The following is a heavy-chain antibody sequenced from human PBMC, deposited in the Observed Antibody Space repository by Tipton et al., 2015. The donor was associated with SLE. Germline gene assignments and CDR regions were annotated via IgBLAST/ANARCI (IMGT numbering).Heavy chain of an antibody. CDR3: SSPVAAAGKDDPFQH. CDR2: IYYSGTT. Sequence: TLSLTCTVSGGSFSGTSHYLGCIRQSPGKGLEWLVSIYYSGTTYYNPSLKSRVTISVDTSKNQFSLHLSSVTAADTAVYYCSSPVAAAGKDDPFQHWGQGILVTVSS. V-gene: IGHV4-39*01. J-gene: IGHJ1*01. CDR1: GGSFSGTSHY. D-gene: IGHD6-13*01.